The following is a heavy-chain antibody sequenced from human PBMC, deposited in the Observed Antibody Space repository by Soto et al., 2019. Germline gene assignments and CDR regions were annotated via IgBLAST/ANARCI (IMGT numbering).Heavy chain of an antibody. Sequence: QVQLVESGGGVVQPGRSLRLSCAASGFTFSSYAMHWVRQAPGKGLEWVAVISYDGSNKYYADSVKGRFTISRDNSKNSLYLQMTSLRAEDTAVYYCARLRFGVPAAPRDWFDPWGKGTLVTVSS. CDR1: GFTFSSYA. J-gene: IGHJ5*02. V-gene: IGHV3-30-3*01. CDR2: ISYDGSNK. CDR3: ARLRFGVPAAPRDWFDP. D-gene: IGHD2-2*01.